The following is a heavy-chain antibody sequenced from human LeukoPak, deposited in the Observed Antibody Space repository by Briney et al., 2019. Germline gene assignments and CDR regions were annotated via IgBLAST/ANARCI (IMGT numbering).Heavy chain of an antibody. V-gene: IGHV3-73*01. CDR2: IRSTANGYAT. CDR3: TGNYYGSGSYADFDY. D-gene: IGHD3-10*01. Sequence: GGSLRLSCAASGFTFSGSALHWVRQASGKGLEWVGRIRSTANGYATAYAASVKGRFTISRDDSKNTACLQMDSLKTEDTAVYYCTGNYYGSGSYADFDYWGQGTLVTVSP. J-gene: IGHJ4*02. CDR1: GFTFSGSA.